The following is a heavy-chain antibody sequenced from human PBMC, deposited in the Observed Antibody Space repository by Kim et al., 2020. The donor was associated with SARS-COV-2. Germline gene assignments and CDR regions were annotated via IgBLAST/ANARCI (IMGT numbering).Heavy chain of an antibody. D-gene: IGHD4-17*01. CDR1: GFTFSSYG. Sequence: GGSLRLSCAASGFTFSSYGMHWVRQAPGKGLEWVAVIWYDGSNKYYADSVKGRFTISRDNSKNTLYLQMNSLRAEDTAVYYCARDHRYGDYVNVDYWGQGTLVTVSS. J-gene: IGHJ4*02. CDR3: ARDHRYGDYVNVDY. V-gene: IGHV3-33*01. CDR2: IWYDGSNK.